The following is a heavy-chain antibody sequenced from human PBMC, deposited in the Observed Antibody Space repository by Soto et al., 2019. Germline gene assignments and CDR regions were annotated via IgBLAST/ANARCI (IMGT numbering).Heavy chain of an antibody. D-gene: IGHD1-26*01. V-gene: IGHV1-69*01. CDR1: GGSLSNYA. CDR2: IIPMFGIG. J-gene: IGHJ6*02. CDR3: ARAYRENYFYAMDV. Sequence: QVQLVQSGAEVKMPGSSGGVSCKASGGSLSNYAISWGRKAPGQGLEWMGGIIPMFGIGNYAEKFLGRVTITADESTSTSHMELSSLRSEDTAVYFCARAYRENYFYAMDVWGQGTTVTVSS.